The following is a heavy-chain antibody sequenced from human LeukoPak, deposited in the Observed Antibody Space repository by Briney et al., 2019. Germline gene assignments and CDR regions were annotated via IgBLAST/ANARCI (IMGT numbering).Heavy chain of an antibody. D-gene: IGHD3-10*01. CDR3: ARGKLYYYGSGMGENWFDP. CDR1: GYTFTGYY. Sequence: ASVKVSCKASGYTFTGYYMHWVRQAPGQGLEWMGWINPNSGGTNYAQKFQGWVTMTRDTSISTAYMELSGLRSDDTAVYYCARGKLYYYGSGMGENWFDPWGQGTLVTVSS. J-gene: IGHJ5*02. V-gene: IGHV1-2*04. CDR2: INPNSGGT.